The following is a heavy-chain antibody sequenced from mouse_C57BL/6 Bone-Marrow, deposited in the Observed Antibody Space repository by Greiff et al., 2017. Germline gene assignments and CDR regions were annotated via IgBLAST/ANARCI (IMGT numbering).Heavy chain of an antibody. Sequence: VQLQQPGAELVKPGASVKMSCKASGYTFTSYWITWVKQRPGQGLEWIGDIYPGSGSTNYNEKFKSKATLTVDTSSSTAYMQLSSLTSEDSAVYYCARSLQGWYAIIDYWGQGTTLTVSS. D-gene: IGHD2-14*01. CDR1: GYTFTSYW. CDR2: IYPGSGST. CDR3: ARSLQGWYAIIDY. V-gene: IGHV1-55*01. J-gene: IGHJ2*01.